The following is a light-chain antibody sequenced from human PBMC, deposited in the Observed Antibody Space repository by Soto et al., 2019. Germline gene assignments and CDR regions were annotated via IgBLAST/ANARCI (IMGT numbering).Light chain of an antibody. V-gene: IGKV1-39*01. Sequence: DIPMTQSPSSLSASVGDRVTITCRASQSIRSYLNWYQQKPGKAPKLLIYAASNLQSGVPSRFSGSGSGTDLTLTITSLQPEDFATYYCQQSYSTPWTFGQGTKVEIK. CDR3: QQSYSTPWT. J-gene: IGKJ1*01. CDR1: QSIRSY. CDR2: AAS.